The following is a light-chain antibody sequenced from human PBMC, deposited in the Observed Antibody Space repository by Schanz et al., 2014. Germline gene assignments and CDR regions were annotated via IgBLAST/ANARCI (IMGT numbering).Light chain of an antibody. CDR2: GAS. J-gene: IGKJ1*01. Sequence: EIVMTQSPVTLSVSPGERATLSCRASQSVSTYLAWYQQKPGQAPRLLIYGASTRATGIPARFSGSGSGTEFTLTISSLQSEDFAVYSCQQYNNWPWTFGQGTKVEIK. V-gene: IGKV3-15*01. CDR3: QQYNNWPWT. CDR1: QSVSTY.